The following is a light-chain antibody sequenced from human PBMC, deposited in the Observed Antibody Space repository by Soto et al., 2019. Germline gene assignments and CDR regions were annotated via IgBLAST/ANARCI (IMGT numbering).Light chain of an antibody. CDR3: QQYNSYSYT. V-gene: IGKV1-5*03. CDR2: KAS. J-gene: IGKJ2*01. CDR1: QNINAW. Sequence: DIHMTQSPSSLSVSVGDRVTITCRTSQNINAWLAWYQQRPGQAPKLLIYKASSLESGVPSRFSGSGSGTEFTLTISSLQPDDFATYYCQQYNSYSYTFGQGTKVDIK.